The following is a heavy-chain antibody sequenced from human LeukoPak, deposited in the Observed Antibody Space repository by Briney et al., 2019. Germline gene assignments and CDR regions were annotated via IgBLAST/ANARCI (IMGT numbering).Heavy chain of an antibody. J-gene: IGHJ4*02. CDR2: INSDGSST. CDR1: GFTFRSYW. CDR3: ARVKLSEDY. V-gene: IGHV3-74*01. D-gene: IGHD5-24*01. Sequence: PGGSLRLSCAASGFTFRSYWMHWVREAPGKGLVWGSRINSDGSSTSYADSLKGRFTISRDNAKNTLYLQMNSLRAEDTAVYYCARVKLSEDYWGQGTLVTVSS.